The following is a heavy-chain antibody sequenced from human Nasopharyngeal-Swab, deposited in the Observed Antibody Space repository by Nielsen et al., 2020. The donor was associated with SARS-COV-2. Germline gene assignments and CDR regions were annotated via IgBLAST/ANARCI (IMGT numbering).Heavy chain of an antibody. V-gene: IGHV2-26*01. CDR2: IFSNDEK. Sequence: WIRQPPGKALEWLAHIFSNDEKSYSTSLKSRLTISKDTSKSQVVLTMTNVDPVDTATYYCARSYDFWSGYYRYYYYGMDVWGQGTMVTVSS. CDR3: ARSYDFWSGYYRYYYYGMDV. D-gene: IGHD3-3*01. J-gene: IGHJ6*02.